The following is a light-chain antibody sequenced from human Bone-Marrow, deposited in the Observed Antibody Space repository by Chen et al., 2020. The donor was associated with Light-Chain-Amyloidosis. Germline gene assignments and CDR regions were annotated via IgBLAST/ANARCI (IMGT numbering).Light chain of an antibody. J-gene: IGLJ3*02. Sequence: SYVLTQPSSVSVDPGQTATMACGGNNIGSTIVHWYQQTPGQAPLLVVYDDSDRPSGIPERLSGSNSGNTATLTISRVEAGDEADYYCQVWDRSSDRPVFGGGTKLTVL. CDR1: NIGSTI. CDR3: QVWDRSSDRPV. V-gene: IGLV3-21*02. CDR2: DDS.